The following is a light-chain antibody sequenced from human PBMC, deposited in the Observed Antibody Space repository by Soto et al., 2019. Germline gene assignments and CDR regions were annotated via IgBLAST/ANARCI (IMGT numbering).Light chain of an antibody. V-gene: IGKV3-15*01. J-gene: IGKJ5*01. Sequence: EVVMTQSPATLSVSPGERATLSCRASQSARSSLGWYQQKPGQAPRLLIYGASTRATDIPARFSGSGSGTEFTLTISSLQSEDFAVYHCQQYNDWPKTFGHGTRLEIK. CDR2: GAS. CDR1: QSARSS. CDR3: QQYNDWPKT.